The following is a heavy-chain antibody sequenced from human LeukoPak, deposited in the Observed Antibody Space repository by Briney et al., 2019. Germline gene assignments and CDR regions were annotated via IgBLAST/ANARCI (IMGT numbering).Heavy chain of an antibody. CDR2: IYYSGST. CDR3: ARSERYNSGWYFYFDY. CDR1: GGFISSYY. J-gene: IGHJ4*02. V-gene: IGHV4-59*01. D-gene: IGHD6-19*01. Sequence: SETLSLTCTVSGGFISSYYWSWIRQPPGKGLEWIGYIYYSGSTNYNPSLKSRVTISVDTSKNQFSLKLSSVTAADTAVYYCARSERYNSGWYFYFDYWGQGTLVTVSS.